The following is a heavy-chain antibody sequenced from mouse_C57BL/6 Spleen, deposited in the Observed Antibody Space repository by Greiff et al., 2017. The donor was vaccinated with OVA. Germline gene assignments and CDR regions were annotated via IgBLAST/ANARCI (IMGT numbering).Heavy chain of an antibody. CDR3: AREIYDYGFAY. V-gene: IGHV1-52*01. CDR1: GYTFTSYW. J-gene: IGHJ3*01. CDR2: IDPSDSET. D-gene: IGHD2-4*01. Sequence: VQLQQPGAELVRPGSSVKLSCKASGYTFTSYWLHWVKQRPIQGLEWIGNIDPSDSETHYNQKFKDKATLTVDKSSSTAYMQLSSLTSEDSAVYYCAREIYDYGFAYWGQGTLVTVSA.